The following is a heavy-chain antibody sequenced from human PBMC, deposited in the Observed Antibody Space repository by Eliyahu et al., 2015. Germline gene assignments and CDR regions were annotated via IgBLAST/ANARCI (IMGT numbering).Heavy chain of an antibody. Sequence: QLQLQESGPGLVKPSETLSLTCTVSGDSISGSSHYWGWIRQPPGKGLEWIGSIKYTGSTYYNPSLKSRVTLSIDTSKNQFSLKLSSVIAADTAVYYCARPGPGIQGWYFNLWGRGTLVTVSS. CDR1: GDSISGSSHY. J-gene: IGHJ2*01. CDR2: IKYTGST. V-gene: IGHV4-39*01. CDR3: ARPGPGIQGWYFNL.